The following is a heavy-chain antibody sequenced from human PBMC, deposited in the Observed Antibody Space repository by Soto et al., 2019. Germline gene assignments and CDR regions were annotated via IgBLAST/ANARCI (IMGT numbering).Heavy chain of an antibody. CDR1: GGSMSNYY. V-gene: IGHV4-59*01. D-gene: IGHD6-19*01. CDR2: IYYSGDT. J-gene: IGHJ5*02. CDR3: ARGGWSVDL. Sequence: PSETLSLTCTVSGGSMSNYYWSWIRQPPGKGLEYIGYIYYSGDTNYNPSFRSRATISIDTSRNQFSLILSSVSAADTDVYYFARGGWSVDLWGQGILVTVSS.